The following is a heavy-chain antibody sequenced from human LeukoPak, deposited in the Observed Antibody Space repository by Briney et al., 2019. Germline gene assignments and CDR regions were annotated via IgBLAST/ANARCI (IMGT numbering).Heavy chain of an antibody. J-gene: IGHJ4*02. V-gene: IGHV3-74*01. Sequence: PGGSLRLSCAASGFTLSSYWMHWVRQAPGRGLVWVSRINSDGSSTTYADSVKGRFTISRDNAENTLYPQMNSLRAEDTAVYFCARDGSGWSVDYWGQGILVTVSS. CDR1: GFTLSSYW. CDR3: ARDGSGWSVDY. D-gene: IGHD6-19*01. CDR2: INSDGSST.